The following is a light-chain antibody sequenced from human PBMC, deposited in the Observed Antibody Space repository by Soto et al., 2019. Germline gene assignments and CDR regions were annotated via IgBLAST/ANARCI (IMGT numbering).Light chain of an antibody. V-gene: IGKV3-20*01. Sequence: EIVLTQSPGTLSLSPGERATLSCRASQSVSSSYLAWYQQKPGQAPRLLIYGASSRATGIPDRFSGSGSGKDFTLTLSRPEPEDFAVYYCQQYGSSPLTFGGGTKVDXK. CDR1: QSVSSSY. CDR2: GAS. CDR3: QQYGSSPLT. J-gene: IGKJ4*01.